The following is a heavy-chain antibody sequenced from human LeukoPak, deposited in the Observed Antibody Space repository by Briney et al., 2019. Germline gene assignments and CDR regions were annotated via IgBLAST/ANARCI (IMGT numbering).Heavy chain of an antibody. D-gene: IGHD2-15*01. J-gene: IGHJ4*02. V-gene: IGHV4-39*01. CDR2: IYYSGST. Sequence: SETLSLTCTVSGGSIRSSSLYWGWIRQPPGKGLEWIGTIYYSGSTYYNPSLKSRVTISVDTSKNQFSLKLSSVTAADTAVYYCARHDCSRGSCYSDYWGQGTLVTVSS. CDR1: GGSIRSSSLY. CDR3: ARHDCSRGSCYSDY.